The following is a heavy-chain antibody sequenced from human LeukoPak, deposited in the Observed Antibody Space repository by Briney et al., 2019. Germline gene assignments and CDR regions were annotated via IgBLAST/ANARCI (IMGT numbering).Heavy chain of an antibody. J-gene: IGHJ4*02. CDR2: ISAYNGNT. D-gene: IGHD2/OR15-2a*01. CDR1: GYTFTSYG. V-gene: IGHV1-18*01. Sequence: ASVKVSCKASGYTFTSYGISWVRQAPGQGLEWVGWISAYNGNTNYAQKLQGRVTMTTDTSTSTAYMELRSLRSDDTAVYYCARRSMEADLYYFVYWGQGTLVTVSS. CDR3: ARRSMEADLYYFVY.